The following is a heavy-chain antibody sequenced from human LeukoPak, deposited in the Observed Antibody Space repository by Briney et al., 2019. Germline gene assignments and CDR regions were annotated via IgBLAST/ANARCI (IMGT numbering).Heavy chain of an antibody. CDR2: INPNSGGT. D-gene: IGHD6-19*01. V-gene: IGHV1-2*02. J-gene: IGHJ4*02. Sequence: ASVKVSCRASGYTFTGYYMHWVRQAPGQGLEWMGWINPNSGGTNYAQKFQGRVTMTRDTSISTAYMELSRLRSDDTAVYYCARGAVAGTLFDYWGQGTLVTVSS. CDR3: ARGAVAGTLFDY. CDR1: GYTFTGYY.